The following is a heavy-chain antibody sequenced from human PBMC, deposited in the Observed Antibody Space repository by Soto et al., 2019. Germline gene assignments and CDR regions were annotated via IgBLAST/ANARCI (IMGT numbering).Heavy chain of an antibody. CDR1: GESIIGIYH. Sequence: SEPLSLTCFVSGESIIGIYHWAWIRQSPGRGLEWIASIYHTGTTYYTPSLESRVTISVDTSKNQFSLRLSSVTDADSAVYFCARTDNVGYYQHFGQGNLVTVSS. CDR3: ARTDNVGYYQH. CDR2: IYHTGTT. V-gene: IGHV4-38-2*01. J-gene: IGHJ1*01. D-gene: IGHD3-3*01.